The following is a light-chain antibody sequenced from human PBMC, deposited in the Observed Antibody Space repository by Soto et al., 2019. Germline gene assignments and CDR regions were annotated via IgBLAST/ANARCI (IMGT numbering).Light chain of an antibody. CDR2: EVS. J-gene: IGLJ3*02. V-gene: IGLV2-23*02. CDR1: SSDVGSYNL. Sequence: QSALTQPASVSGSPGQSITISCTGTSSDVGSYNLVSWYQQHPGKAPKLMIYEVSKRPSGVSNRFSGSKSGNTASLTISGLHAEDEADYYCCSYAGSSTPNWVFGGGTKLTVL. CDR3: CSYAGSSTPNWV.